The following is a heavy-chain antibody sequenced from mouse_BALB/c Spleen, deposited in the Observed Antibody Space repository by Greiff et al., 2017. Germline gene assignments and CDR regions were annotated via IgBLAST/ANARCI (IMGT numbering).Heavy chain of an antibody. V-gene: IGHV2-6-4*01. Sequence: VKVVESGPGLVAPSQSLSITCTVSGFSLSRYSVHWVRQPPGKGLEWLGMIWGGGSTDYNSALKSRLSISKDNSKSQVFLKMNSLQTDDTAMYYCARNGNYRYAFDYWGQGTTLTVSS. CDR3: ARNGNYRYAFDY. D-gene: IGHD2-14*01. CDR2: IWGGGST. CDR1: GFSLSRYS. J-gene: IGHJ2*01.